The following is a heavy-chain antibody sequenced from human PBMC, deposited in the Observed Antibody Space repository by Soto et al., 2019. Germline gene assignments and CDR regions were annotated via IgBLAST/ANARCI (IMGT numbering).Heavy chain of an antibody. J-gene: IGHJ3*02. D-gene: IGHD1-26*01. V-gene: IGHV6-1*01. CDR2: TYYRSKWYN. Sequence: SQTLSLTCAISGDSVSSNSASWNWIRQSPSRGLEWLGRTYYRSKWYNDYAVSVKSRITINPDTSKNQFSLQLNSVTPEDTAVNYCARVGLGSYNYGEDAFDIWGQGTMVTVSS. CDR1: GDSVSSNSAS. CDR3: ARVGLGSYNYGEDAFDI.